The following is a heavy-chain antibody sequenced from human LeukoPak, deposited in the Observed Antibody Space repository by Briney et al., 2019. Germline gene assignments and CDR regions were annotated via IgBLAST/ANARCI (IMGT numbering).Heavy chain of an antibody. CDR2: LSGNAGTT. CDR3: AKDIVVVPAASDAFDI. CDR1: GFTFSNYA. J-gene: IGHJ3*02. V-gene: IGHV3-23*01. D-gene: IGHD2-2*01. Sequence: PGGSLRLSCVASGFTFSNYAMSWVRQAPGKGLEWVSVLSGNAGTTNYADSVKGRFTISRDNSKNTLYLQMNSLRAEDTAVYYCAKDIVVVPAASDAFDIWGQGTRVTVSS.